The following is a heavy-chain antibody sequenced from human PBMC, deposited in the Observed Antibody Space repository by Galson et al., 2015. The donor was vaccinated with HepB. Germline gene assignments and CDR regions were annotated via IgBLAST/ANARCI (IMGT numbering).Heavy chain of an antibody. J-gene: IGHJ2*01. CDR2: IDWDDDK. Sequence: PALVKPTQTLTLTCTFSGFSRSTSGMCVSWIRQPPGKALEWLALIDWDDDKYYSTSLKTRLTISKDTSKNQVVLTMTNMDPVDTATYYCARIVGRYCSSTSYWYFDLWGRGTLVTVSS. CDR1: GFSRSTSGMC. D-gene: IGHD2-2*01. V-gene: IGHV2-70*01. CDR3: ARIVGRYCSSTSYWYFDL.